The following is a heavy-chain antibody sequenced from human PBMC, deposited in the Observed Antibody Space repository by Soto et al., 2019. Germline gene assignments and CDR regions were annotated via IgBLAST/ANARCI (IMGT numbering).Heavy chain of an antibody. V-gene: IGHV3-21*01. CDR2: ISSSSSFI. Sequence: EVQLLESGGGLVQPGGSLRLSCAASGFTFSSYAMNWVRQAPGKGLEWVSSISSSSSFIYYADSVKGRFTISRDNVKNSLYLQMDNLRAEDTAVYYCARGLRSFDWGNDYWGQGTLVTVSS. D-gene: IGHD3-9*01. J-gene: IGHJ4*02. CDR1: GFTFSSYA. CDR3: ARGLRSFDWGNDY.